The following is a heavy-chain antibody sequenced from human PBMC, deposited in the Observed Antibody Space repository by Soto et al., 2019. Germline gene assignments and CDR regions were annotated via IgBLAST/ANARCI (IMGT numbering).Heavy chain of an antibody. Sequence: SVKVSCKASGGTFSSYAISWVRQAPGQGLEWMGGIIPIFGTANYAQKFQGRVTITADKSTSTAYMELSSLRSEDTAVYYCARGSDVTMVPAAIGHWFDPWGQGTLVTVSS. CDR2: IIPIFGTA. J-gene: IGHJ5*02. CDR1: GGTFSSYA. D-gene: IGHD2-2*02. V-gene: IGHV1-69*06. CDR3: ARGSDVTMVPAAIGHWFDP.